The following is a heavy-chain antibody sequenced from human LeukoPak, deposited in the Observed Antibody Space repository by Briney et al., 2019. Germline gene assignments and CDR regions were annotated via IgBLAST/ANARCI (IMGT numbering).Heavy chain of an antibody. CDR2: ISPDSNYK. Sequence: GGSLRLSCAASGFTFSTYSMNWLRLAPGKGLEWVSSISPDSNYKYYVDSVKGRFTISRDNSKSTAYLQMNSLRPEDTAVYYCARPSPPGDGYNPCDYWGPGALVIVSS. CDR3: ARPSPPGDGYNPCDY. V-gene: IGHV3-21*01. J-gene: IGHJ4*02. D-gene: IGHD5-24*01. CDR1: GFTFSTYS.